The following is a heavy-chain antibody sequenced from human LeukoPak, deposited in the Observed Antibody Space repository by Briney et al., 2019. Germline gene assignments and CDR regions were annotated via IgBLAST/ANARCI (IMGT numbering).Heavy chain of an antibody. D-gene: IGHD3-10*01. Sequence: GGSLRLSCAASGFTFNNYAMHWVRQAPGKGLEWVAVISYDGSNKYSADSVEGRFTISRDNSKNTLHLQMKSLRTEDTAVYYCARTPLWFGELLDYYYGMDVWGQGTTVTVSS. CDR2: ISYDGSNK. CDR3: ARTPLWFGELLDYYYGMDV. J-gene: IGHJ6*02. CDR1: GFTFNNYA. V-gene: IGHV3-30*04.